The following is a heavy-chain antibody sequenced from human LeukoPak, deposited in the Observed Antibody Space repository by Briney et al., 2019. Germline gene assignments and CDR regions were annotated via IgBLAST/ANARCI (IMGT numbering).Heavy chain of an antibody. J-gene: IGHJ4*02. CDR2: IWYDGSNK. D-gene: IGHD3-22*01. V-gene: IGHV3-33*01. CDR1: GFTFSSCG. CDR3: ARDPVVISGGFDY. Sequence: PGRSLRLSCAASGFTFSSCGMHWVRQAPGKGLEGVAVIWYDGSNKYYADSVKGRFTISRDNSKNTLYLQMNSLRAEDTAVYYCARDPVVISGGFDYWGQGTLVTVSS.